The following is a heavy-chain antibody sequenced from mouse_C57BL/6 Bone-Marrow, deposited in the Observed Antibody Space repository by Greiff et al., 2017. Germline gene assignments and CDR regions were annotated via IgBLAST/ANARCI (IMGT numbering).Heavy chain of an antibody. CDR3: ARDMGYDYDGYAMDY. Sequence: DVKLQESGPGLVKPSQTVFLTCTVTGISITTGNYRWSWIRQFPGNKLDWIGYIYYSGTITYNPSLTSRTTITRDTPKNQFFLEMNSLTAEYTATYYCARDMGYDYDGYAMDYWGQGTSVTVSS. D-gene: IGHD2-4*01. CDR1: GISITTGNYR. V-gene: IGHV3-5*01. J-gene: IGHJ4*01. CDR2: IYYSGTI.